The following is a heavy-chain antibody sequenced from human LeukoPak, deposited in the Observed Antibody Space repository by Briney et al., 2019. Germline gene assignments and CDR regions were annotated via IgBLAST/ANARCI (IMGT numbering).Heavy chain of an antibody. CDR1: GFTFSTYA. V-gene: IGHV3-48*01. CDR3: ARDERTLY. CDR2: ISSRSSTI. J-gene: IGHJ4*02. Sequence: GGSLRLSCEASGFTFSTYAMTWVRQAPGKGLEWVSYISSRSSTIYYADSVKSRITISKDNAKNSLYLQMNRLRGEVMAVYYCARDERTLYWGEGTLVIVSS.